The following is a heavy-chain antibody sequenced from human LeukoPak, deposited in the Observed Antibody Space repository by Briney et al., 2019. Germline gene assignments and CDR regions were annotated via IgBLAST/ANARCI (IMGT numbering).Heavy chain of an antibody. D-gene: IGHD3-10*01. CDR3: ATGTGVFDY. CDR2: AYYRSKWYN. J-gene: IGHJ4*02. CDR1: GDSVSSNSAA. Sequence: SQTLSLTCAISGDSVSSNSAAWNWFRQSPLGGLEWLGRAYYRSKWYNDYAESVKSRITITPETSKNQFSLQLDSVTPDDTAVYYCATGTGVFDYWGQGTLVTVSS. V-gene: IGHV6-1*01.